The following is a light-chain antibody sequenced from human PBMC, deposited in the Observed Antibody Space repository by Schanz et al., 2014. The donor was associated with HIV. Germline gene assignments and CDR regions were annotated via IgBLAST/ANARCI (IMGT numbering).Light chain of an antibody. CDR1: QGIGTY. V-gene: IGKV1-8*01. Sequence: AIRITQSPSSLSASTGDRVTITCRTTQGIGTYLAWYQQKPGSAPKLLIYAASTLQSGVPSRFSGSGSGADFTLTISCLQSEDFATYYCQQAGFTFGPGTKVDIK. CDR3: QQAGFT. J-gene: IGKJ3*01. CDR2: AAS.